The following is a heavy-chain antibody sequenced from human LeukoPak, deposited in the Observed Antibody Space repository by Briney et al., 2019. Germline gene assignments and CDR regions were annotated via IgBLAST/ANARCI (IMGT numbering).Heavy chain of an antibody. CDR1: GFTFSYYA. V-gene: IGHV3-30*04. CDR3: AREGLLGYCSGGSCLNWFDP. Sequence: GGSLRLSCAASGFTFSYYALHRVRQAPGKGLEWVAVMSYDGSNKHYADSVKGRFTISRDNDKNSLYLQMNSLRAEDTAVYYCAREGLLGYCSGGSCLNWFDPWGQGTLVTVSS. D-gene: IGHD2-15*01. CDR2: MSYDGSNK. J-gene: IGHJ5*02.